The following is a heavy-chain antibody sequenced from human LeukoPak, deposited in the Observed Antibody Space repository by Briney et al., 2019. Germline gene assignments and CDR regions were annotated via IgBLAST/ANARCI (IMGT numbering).Heavy chain of an antibody. CDR2: ISYDGSNK. D-gene: IGHD3-3*01. J-gene: IGHJ4*02. CDR1: GFTFSSYA. Sequence: GRSLRLSCAASGFTFSSYAMHWVRQAPGKGLEWVAVISYDGSNKYYADSVKGRFTISRDNSKNTLYLQMNSLRAEDTAVYYCAKDLGRFGVGVSLDFWGLGTLVTVAS. V-gene: IGHV3-30-3*02. CDR3: AKDLGRFGVGVSLDF.